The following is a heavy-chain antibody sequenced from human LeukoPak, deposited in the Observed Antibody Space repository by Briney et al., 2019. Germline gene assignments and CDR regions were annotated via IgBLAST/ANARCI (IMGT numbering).Heavy chain of an antibody. J-gene: IGHJ4*02. CDR2: ISYDGSNK. CDR3: ARGRSRAWYSSGWDPHYFDY. D-gene: IGHD6-19*01. Sequence: GGSLRLSCAASGFTFSSYGMHWVRQAPGKGLEWVAVISYDGSNKYYADSVKGRFTISRDNSKNTLYLQMNSLRAEDTAVYYCARGRSRAWYSSGWDPHYFDYWGQGTLVTVSS. CDR1: GFTFSSYG. V-gene: IGHV3-30*03.